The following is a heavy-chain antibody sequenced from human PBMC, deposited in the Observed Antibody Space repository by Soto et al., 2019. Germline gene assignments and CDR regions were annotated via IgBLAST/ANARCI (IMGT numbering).Heavy chain of an antibody. CDR1: GFTFNSYW. D-gene: IGHD6-13*01. CDR3: ARDDAAGVQH. J-gene: IGHJ1*01. V-gene: IGHV3-7*05. CDR2: IKQDGSEK. Sequence: GGSLRLSCAASGFTFNSYWMTWVRQAPGKGLEWVANIKQDGSEKYYVDSVKGRFTISRDNAKNSLYLQMNSLRAEDTAVYYCARDDAAGVQHWGQGTLVTVSS.